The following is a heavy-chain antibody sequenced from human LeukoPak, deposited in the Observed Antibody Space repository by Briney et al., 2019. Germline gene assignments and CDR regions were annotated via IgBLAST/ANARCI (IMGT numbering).Heavy chain of an antibody. CDR1: GDSAFSNSAA. CDR2: TYYRSRWHN. CDR3: ARTSGNFDY. D-gene: IGHD1-26*01. Sequence: SQTLSLTCGIFGDSAFSNSAAWNCSSQSPSRGLQGLGGTYYRSRWHNDNPVSVKRRITIKQDTSNNHSSLQLNSITPEDTAVYYWARTSGNFDYWGQGTLVTVSS. V-gene: IGHV6-1*01. J-gene: IGHJ4*02.